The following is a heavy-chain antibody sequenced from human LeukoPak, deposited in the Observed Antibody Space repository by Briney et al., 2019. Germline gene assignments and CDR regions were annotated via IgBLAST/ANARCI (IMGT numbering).Heavy chain of an antibody. CDR1: GGSISSGSYY. CDR2: IYTSGST. J-gene: IGHJ6*03. D-gene: IGHD6-19*01. V-gene: IGHV4-61*02. CDR3: ARDRSIAVAYYYYYYMDV. Sequence: SETLSLTCTVSGGSISSGSYYWSWIRQPAGKGLEWIGRIYTSGSTNYNPSLKSRVTISVDTSKNQFSLKLSSVTAADTAVYYCARDRSIAVAYYYYYYMDVWGKGTTVTISS.